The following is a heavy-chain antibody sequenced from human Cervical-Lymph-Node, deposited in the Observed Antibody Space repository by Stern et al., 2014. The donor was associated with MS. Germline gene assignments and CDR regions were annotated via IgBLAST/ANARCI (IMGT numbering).Heavy chain of an antibody. CDR2: IGIAGDT. CDR1: GFTFSSYD. Sequence: EVQLVQSGGGLVQPGGSLRLSCAASGFTFSSYDMHWVRHATGKGLEWVSAIGIAGDTPYPGSVKGRFTISRKNANNSLYLQMNSLRVGDTAVYYCARDRNGMDVWGQGTTVTVSS. V-gene: IGHV3-13*01. J-gene: IGHJ6*02. CDR3: ARDRNGMDV.